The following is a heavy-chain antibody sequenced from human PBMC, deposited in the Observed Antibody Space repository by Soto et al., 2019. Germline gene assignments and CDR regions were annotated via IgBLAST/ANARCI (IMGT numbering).Heavy chain of an antibody. V-gene: IGHV1-69*12. Sequence: QVQLEQSGAEVKKPGSSVKVSCKASGGSFSNAAISWVRQAPGQGLEWMGGIMPIFRTPDYAQKFQGRVTITADESPSTAYRELSGLRSDDTAIYYCARDKDRLQLGGNYYYILDVWGQGTTVTVSS. CDR2: IMPIFRTP. J-gene: IGHJ6*02. D-gene: IGHD5-12*01. CDR3: ARDKDRLQLGGNYYYILDV. CDR1: GGSFSNAA.